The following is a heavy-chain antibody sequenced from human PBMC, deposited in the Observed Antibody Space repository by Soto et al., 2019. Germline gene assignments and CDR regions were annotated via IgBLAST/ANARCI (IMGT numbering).Heavy chain of an antibody. CDR3: ARDTPPTDY. J-gene: IGHJ4*02. CDR2: ISAYNTNT. CDR1: GYTFTSYH. Sequence: QVQLVQSGAEGKKPGASVKVSCKTSGYTFTSYHISWVRQAPGQGLEWMGWISAYNTNTNYAQKFQGRVTMTTDTLTSTAYMELRSLRSDDTAVSYCARDTPPTDYWGQGTLVTVSS. V-gene: IGHV1-18*01.